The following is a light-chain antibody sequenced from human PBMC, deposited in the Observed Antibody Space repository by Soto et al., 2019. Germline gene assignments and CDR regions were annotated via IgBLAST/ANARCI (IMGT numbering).Light chain of an antibody. CDR3: QQYGSTPLT. CDR2: DAS. J-gene: IGKJ4*01. Sequence: EIVLKQSPDTLSLSPGERATLSCRASQSVNNNYLAWYQQKPGQPPRFLIYDASSRATGIPDRFSGSGSGTDFTLTISRLETEDFAVYYCQQYGSTPLTFGGGTKVDIK. V-gene: IGKV3-20*01. CDR1: QSVNNNY.